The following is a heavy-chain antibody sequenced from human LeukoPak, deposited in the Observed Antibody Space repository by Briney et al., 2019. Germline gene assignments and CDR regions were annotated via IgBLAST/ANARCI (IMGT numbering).Heavy chain of an antibody. CDR2: ISGSGDNR. V-gene: IGHV3-23*01. J-gene: IGHJ6*03. CDR3: AKEEWGFGEFPLFMDV. CDR1: GFTFSSHA. Sequence: GGSLRLSCAASGFTFSSHAMSWVRQAPGKGLEWVSSISGSGDNRNYADSVKGRFTISRDKSKNTLYLQMNSLRAEDTAVYYCAKEEWGFGEFPLFMDVWGKGTTVTISS. D-gene: IGHD3-10*01.